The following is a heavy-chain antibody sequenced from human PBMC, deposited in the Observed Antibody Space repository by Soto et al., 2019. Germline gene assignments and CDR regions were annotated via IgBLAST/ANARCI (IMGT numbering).Heavy chain of an antibody. CDR3: ARREDYGDYKGYYYGMDV. V-gene: IGHV1-69*13. CDR2: IIPIFGTA. CDR1: GGTFSSYS. D-gene: IGHD4-17*01. J-gene: IGHJ6*02. Sequence: SVKVSCKASGGTFSSYSISWVRQAPGQGLEWMGGIIPIFGTANYAQKFQGRVTITADESTSTAYMELSSLRSEDTAVYYCARREDYGDYKGYYYGMDVWGQGTTVTVSS.